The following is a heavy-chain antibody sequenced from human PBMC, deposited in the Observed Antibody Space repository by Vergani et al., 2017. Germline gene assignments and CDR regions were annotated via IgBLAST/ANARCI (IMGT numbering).Heavy chain of an antibody. CDR2: IYYSGST. D-gene: IGHD2-21*02. CDR1: GGSISSSSYY. J-gene: IGHJ6*02. V-gene: IGHV4-39*01. CDR3: SRHLAYCGGDCYAYYYGMDV. Sequence: QVQLQESGPGLVKPPGTLSLTCTVSGGSISSSSYYWGWIRQPPGKGLEWIGSIYYSGSTYYNPSLKSRVTISVDTSKNQFSLKLSSVTAADTAVYYCSRHLAYCGGDCYAYYYGMDVWGQGTTVTVSS.